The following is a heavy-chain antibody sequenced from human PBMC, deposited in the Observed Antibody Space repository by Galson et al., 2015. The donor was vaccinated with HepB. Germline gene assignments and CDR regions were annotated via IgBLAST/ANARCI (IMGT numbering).Heavy chain of an antibody. V-gene: IGHV1-24*01. D-gene: IGHD5-18*01. CDR2: FDPEDGET. CDR1: GYTLTELS. J-gene: IGHJ5*02. Sequence: SVKVSCKVSGYTLTELSMHWVRQAPGKGLEWMGGFDPEDGETIYAQKFQGRVTMTEDTSTDTAYMELSSLRSEDTAVYYCATGLRYSFKAQNWFDPWGQGPLVTVSS. CDR3: ATGLRYSFKAQNWFDP.